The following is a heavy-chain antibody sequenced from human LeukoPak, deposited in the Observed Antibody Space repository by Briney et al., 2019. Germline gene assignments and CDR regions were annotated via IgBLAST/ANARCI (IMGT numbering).Heavy chain of an antibody. V-gene: IGHV5-51*01. J-gene: IGHJ4*02. D-gene: IGHD5-18*01. Sequence: SGYRFTTXXXXXXRXMPGXXXXXXGIIYPGDSDTRYSPSFQGQVTISTDKSISTAYLQWSSLKASDTAMYYCVRRTGYSYGPFDYWGQGTLVTVSS. CDR3: VRRTGYSYGPFDY. CDR1: GYRFTTXX. CDR2: IYPGDSDT.